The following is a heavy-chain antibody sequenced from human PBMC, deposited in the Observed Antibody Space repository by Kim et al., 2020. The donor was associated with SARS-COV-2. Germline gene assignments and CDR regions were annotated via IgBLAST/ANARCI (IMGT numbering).Heavy chain of an antibody. Sequence: GGSLRLSCAASGFTFSSYSMNWVRQAPGKGLEWVSYISSSSRTIYYADSVKGRFTISRDNAKNSLYLQMNSLRDEDTAVYYCARDSHFDWLLYYNYGMDVWGQGTTVTVSS. D-gene: IGHD3-9*01. CDR2: ISSSSRTI. CDR3: ARDSHFDWLLYYNYGMDV. V-gene: IGHV3-48*02. J-gene: IGHJ6*02. CDR1: GFTFSSYS.